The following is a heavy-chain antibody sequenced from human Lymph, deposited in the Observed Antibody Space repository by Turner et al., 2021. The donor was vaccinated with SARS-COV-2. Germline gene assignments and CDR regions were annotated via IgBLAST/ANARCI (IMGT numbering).Heavy chain of an antibody. J-gene: IGHJ4*02. CDR1: GFTFSSYG. D-gene: IGHD3-10*01. V-gene: IGHV3-30*18. Sequence: QVQLVESGGGVVQPGRSLCLSCSASGFTFSSYGMHWVRQAPGKGLEWVAVISYDGSNKYYADSVKGRFTISRDNSKNTLYLQMNSLRAEDTAVYYCAKDGGGYFDYWGQGTLVTVSS. CDR2: ISYDGSNK. CDR3: AKDGGGYFDY.